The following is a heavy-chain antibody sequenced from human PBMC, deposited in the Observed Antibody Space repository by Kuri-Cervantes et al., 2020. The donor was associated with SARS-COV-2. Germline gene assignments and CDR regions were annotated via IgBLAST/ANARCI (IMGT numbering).Heavy chain of an antibody. CDR2: ISAYNGNT. D-gene: IGHD3-16*01. Sequence: ASVKVSCKASGYTFTSYGISWVRQAPGQGLEWMGWISAYNGNTNYAQKLQGRVTMTTDTSTSTAYMELRSLRSDDTAVYYRARGPRIWVLDVFDIWGQGTMVTVSS. V-gene: IGHV1-18*01. CDR1: GYTFTSYG. CDR3: ARGPRIWVLDVFDI. J-gene: IGHJ3*02.